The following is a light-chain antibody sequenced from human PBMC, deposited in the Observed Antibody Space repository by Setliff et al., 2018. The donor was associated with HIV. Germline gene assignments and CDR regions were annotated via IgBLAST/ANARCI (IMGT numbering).Light chain of an antibody. V-gene: IGLV2-23*02. J-gene: IGLJ2*01. CDR1: NSNIGGYNY. CDR3: SSYAHDDTFPVV. Sequence: QSVLTQPASVSGSPGESITMSCTGTNSNIGGYNYVSWYQQYPGTAPKRLIFDVSQRPSGISDRFSGSKSGNTASLTISGVQTEDEALYYCSSYAHDDTFPVVFGGGTKVTVL. CDR2: DVS.